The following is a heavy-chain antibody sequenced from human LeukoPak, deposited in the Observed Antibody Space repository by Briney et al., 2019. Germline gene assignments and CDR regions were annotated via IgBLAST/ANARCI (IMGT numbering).Heavy chain of an antibody. J-gene: IGHJ1*01. CDR3: ARANYGGNPRYFQH. CDR2: ISNNGGYT. CDR1: GFTFSSSA. D-gene: IGHD4-23*01. Sequence: PGGSLRLSCAASGFTFSSSAMSWVRQAPGKGLEWVSAISNNGGYTYYADSVKGRFTISRDNAQNSLYLQMNSLRAEDTAVYYCARANYGGNPRYFQHWGQGTLVTVSS. V-gene: IGHV3-21*04.